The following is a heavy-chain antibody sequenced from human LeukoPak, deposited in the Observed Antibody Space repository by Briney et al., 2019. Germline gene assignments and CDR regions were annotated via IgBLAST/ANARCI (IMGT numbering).Heavy chain of an antibody. J-gene: IGHJ2*01. CDR1: GGSFSGYY. CDR2: INHSGST. D-gene: IGHD1-1*01. Sequence: SETLSLTCADYGGSFSGYYWSWIRQPPGKGLEWIGEINHSGSTNYNPSLKSRVTISVNTSKNQFSLKLSSVTAADTAVYYCARGRGTPYWYFDLWGRGTLVTVSS. V-gene: IGHV4-34*01. CDR3: ARGRGTPYWYFDL.